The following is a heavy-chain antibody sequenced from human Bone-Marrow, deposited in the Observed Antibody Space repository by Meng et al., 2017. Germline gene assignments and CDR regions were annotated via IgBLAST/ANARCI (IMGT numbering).Heavy chain of an antibody. Sequence: GESLKISCAASGFTFSDYYMSWIRQAPGKGLEWVSYISSSGSTIYYADSVKGRFTISRDNAKNSLCLQMNSLRAEDTAVYYCARDVAAAGFQYYYFDYWGQGTLVTVSS. J-gene: IGHJ4*02. CDR2: ISSSGSTI. V-gene: IGHV3-11*01. CDR3: ARDVAAAGFQYYYFDY. D-gene: IGHD6-13*01. CDR1: GFTFSDYY.